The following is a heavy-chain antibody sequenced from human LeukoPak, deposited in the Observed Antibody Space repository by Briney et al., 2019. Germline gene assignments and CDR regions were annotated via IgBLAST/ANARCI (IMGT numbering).Heavy chain of an antibody. Sequence: PSETLSLTCNVSGGSISSSSYYWGWIRQPPGKGLEWIGTMYYSGTHYYNPSLKSRVTISVDTSKNRFFLILSSVTAADTAMYYCSIYDTSGSYSDYWGQGTLVTVSS. D-gene: IGHD3-22*01. CDR2: MYYSGTH. CDR3: SIYDTSGSYSDY. V-gene: IGHV4-39*01. J-gene: IGHJ4*02. CDR1: GGSISSSSYY.